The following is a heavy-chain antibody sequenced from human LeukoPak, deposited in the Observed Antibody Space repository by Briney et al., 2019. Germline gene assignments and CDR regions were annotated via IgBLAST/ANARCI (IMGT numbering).Heavy chain of an antibody. D-gene: IGHD2-15*01. CDR2: IIPIFGTA. CDR3: ARDIEGSGGYCSGGSCFYGMDV. Sequence: GPSVKVSCKASGGTFSSYAISWVRQAPGQGLEWMGGIIPIFGTANYAQKFQGRVTITADKSTSTAYMELSSLRSEDTAVYYCARDIEGSGGYCSGGSCFYGMDVWGKGTTVTASS. J-gene: IGHJ6*04. CDR1: GGTFSSYA. V-gene: IGHV1-69*06.